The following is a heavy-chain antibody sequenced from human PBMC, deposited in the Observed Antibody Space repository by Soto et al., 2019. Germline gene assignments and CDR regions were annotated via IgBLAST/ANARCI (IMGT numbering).Heavy chain of an antibody. Sequence: EVQLLESGGHFVHPGGSLRLSCAASGFTFSDYAMIWIRQVPGKGLQWVSGLYGSGRGIHYAESVKGRFTISRDNSAYAIYLQMNNLRVEDSAIYYCAKDAVSRDGVWIAHVWGQGTVVTVSS. D-gene: IGHD2-21*01. CDR2: LYGSGRGI. CDR1: GFTFSDYA. V-gene: IGHV3-23*01. J-gene: IGHJ4*02. CDR3: AKDAVSRDGVWIAHV.